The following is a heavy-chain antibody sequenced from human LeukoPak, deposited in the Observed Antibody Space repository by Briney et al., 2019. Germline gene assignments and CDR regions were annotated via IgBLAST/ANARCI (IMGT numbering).Heavy chain of an antibody. CDR1: GGSISSSSYY. CDR3: ARVNTVTYPRIDY. CDR2: IYHSGSA. J-gene: IGHJ4*02. Sequence: PSETLSLTCTVSGGSISSSSYYWGWIRQPPGKGLEWIGSIYHSGSAFYNPSLKSRVTISVDTSKNQFSLKLSSVTGADTAVYYCARVNTVTYPRIDYWGQGTLVTVSS. D-gene: IGHD4-17*01. V-gene: IGHV4-39*07.